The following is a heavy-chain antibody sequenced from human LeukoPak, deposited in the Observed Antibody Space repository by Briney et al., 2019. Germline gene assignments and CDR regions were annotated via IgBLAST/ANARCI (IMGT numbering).Heavy chain of an antibody. Sequence: SETLSLTCGVSSEFFSGYYWGWIRQPPGKGLEWIGDINDSGITKYNPTLKTRVTISIDTSKNQFSLKVKSVTAADTAVYYCARRLYCSGGSCYLGLFDYWGQGTLVTVSS. CDR2: INDSGIT. CDR3: ARRLYCSGGSCYLGLFDY. V-gene: IGHV4-34*01. J-gene: IGHJ4*02. D-gene: IGHD2-15*01. CDR1: SEFFSGYY.